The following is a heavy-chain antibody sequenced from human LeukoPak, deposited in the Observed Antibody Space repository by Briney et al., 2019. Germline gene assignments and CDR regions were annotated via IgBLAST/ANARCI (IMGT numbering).Heavy chain of an antibody. CDR2: INHSGST. V-gene: IGHV4-34*01. D-gene: IGHD5-12*01. CDR3: ARFRYGGYDISTPLKETYYFDY. Sequence: PSETLSLTCAVYGGSFSGYYWSWIRQPPGKGLEWIGEINHSGSTNYNPSLKSRVTISVDTSKNQFSLKLSSVTAADTAVYYCARFRYGGYDISTPLKETYYFDYWGQGTLVTASS. J-gene: IGHJ4*02. CDR1: GGSFSGYY.